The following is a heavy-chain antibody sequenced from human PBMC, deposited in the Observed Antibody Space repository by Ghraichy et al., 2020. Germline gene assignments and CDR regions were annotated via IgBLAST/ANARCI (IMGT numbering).Heavy chain of an antibody. Sequence: SETLSLTCTVSGGSINGYYWSWIRQPPGKGLEWIAYIHYSGTSTNYNPSLKSRVTVSVDTSKSQFSLDLSSVTAADTAVYYCARIIVGGAKFDYWGQGTLVTVSS. J-gene: IGHJ4*02. CDR1: GGSINGYY. D-gene: IGHD2-15*01. CDR2: IHYSGTST. CDR3: ARIIVGGAKFDY. V-gene: IGHV4-59*01.